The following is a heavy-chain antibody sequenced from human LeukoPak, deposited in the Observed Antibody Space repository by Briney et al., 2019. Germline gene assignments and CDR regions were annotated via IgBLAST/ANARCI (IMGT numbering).Heavy chain of an antibody. Sequence: SETLSLTCAVSGGSISSGDYPWSWIRQPPGKGLEWIGYIFHTGNTSYNPSLKSRVTISVVMSKNQPSLRLSSVTAADTAVYYCARGFYGSGSQFDYWGQGTLVTVSS. V-gene: IGHV4-30-2*01. CDR1: GGSISSGDYP. J-gene: IGHJ4*02. CDR3: ARGFYGSGSQFDY. D-gene: IGHD3-10*01. CDR2: IFHTGNT.